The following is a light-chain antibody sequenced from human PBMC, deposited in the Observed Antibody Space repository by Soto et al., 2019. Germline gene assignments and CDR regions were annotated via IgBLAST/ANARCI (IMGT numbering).Light chain of an antibody. Sequence: DIVMTQSLDSLAVSLAERATINCKSSQSGVYSSNNKNYLAWYQQKPGQPPKLLIYWASTRESGVPDRFSGSGSGTDFTLTISSLQAEDVAVYYCQQYYSTPRTVGQGTKLEIK. CDR2: WAS. CDR1: QSGVYSSNNKNY. J-gene: IGKJ2*02. CDR3: QQYYSTPRT. V-gene: IGKV4-1*01.